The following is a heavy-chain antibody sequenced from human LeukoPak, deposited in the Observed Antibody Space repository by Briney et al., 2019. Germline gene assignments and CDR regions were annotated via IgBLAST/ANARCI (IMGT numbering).Heavy chain of an antibody. Sequence: PGGSLRLSCTASGFSLSRYCMHWVRQAPWKGLVWVSRITSDGSSTNYADSVKGRFTISRDNAKNTLFLEMNSLRAEDTAVYYCATGDGDSRYYFDSWGQGTQVTVSS. CDR1: GFSLSRYC. CDR3: ATGDGDSRYYFDS. V-gene: IGHV3-74*01. D-gene: IGHD4-17*01. J-gene: IGHJ4*02. CDR2: ITSDGSST.